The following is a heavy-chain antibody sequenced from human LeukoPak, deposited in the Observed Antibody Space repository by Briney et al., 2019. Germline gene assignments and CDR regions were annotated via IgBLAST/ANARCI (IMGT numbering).Heavy chain of an antibody. V-gene: IGHV5-51*01. CDR3: ARPRARLTSGLQKTFDS. CDR1: GYSFTTYW. CDR2: IYPSGSDT. D-gene: IGHD5-12*01. Sequence: GGSLKISCKASGYSFTTYWIVWVGQMPGKGLEWIVFIYPSGSDTRYSPSFQGQVTISGDKSINTPYLQWSSLKASDTAIYYCARPRARLTSGLQKTFDSWGQGTLVTVYS. J-gene: IGHJ4*02.